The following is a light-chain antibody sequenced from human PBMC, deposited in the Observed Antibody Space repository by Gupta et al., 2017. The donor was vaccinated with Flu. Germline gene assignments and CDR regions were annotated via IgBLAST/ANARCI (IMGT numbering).Light chain of an antibody. CDR3: QQRSNWHQLT. J-gene: IGKJ4*01. Sequence: EIVLTQSPATLSLSPGERATLSCRASQGVSSYLAWYQQKPGQAPRLLIYDASNRATGIPARFSGSGPGTDFTLTISSLEPEDFAVYYCQQRSNWHQLTFGGGTKVEI. CDR2: DAS. CDR1: QGVSSY. V-gene: IGKV3D-11*01.